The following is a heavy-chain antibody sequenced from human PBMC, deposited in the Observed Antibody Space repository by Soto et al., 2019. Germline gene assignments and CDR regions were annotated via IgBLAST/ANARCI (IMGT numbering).Heavy chain of an antibody. J-gene: IGHJ4*02. D-gene: IGHD1-7*01. V-gene: IGHV4-30-4*01. CDR3: ARERGTPSFALPCPDY. CDR2: IYYSGST. CDR1: GGSISSGDYY. Sequence: QVQLQESGPGLVKPSQTLSLTCTVSGGSISSGDYYWSWIRQPPGKGLEWIGYIYYSGSTYYNPSLKSRVTIPVDTATHQFSPQLSSVPAAATAVYYCARERGTPSFALPCPDYWGQGTLVTVSS.